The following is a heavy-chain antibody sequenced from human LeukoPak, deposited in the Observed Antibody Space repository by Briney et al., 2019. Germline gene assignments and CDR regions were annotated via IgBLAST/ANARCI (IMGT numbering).Heavy chain of an antibody. V-gene: IGHV3-7*01. Sequence: GGSLRLSCAASGFSFNSYWMTWVRQAPGRGLEWVANINPAGSETYYVDPVKGRFSISRDNAKNLVYLQVNSLRAEDTAVYHCARFGYVAAVDVWGQGTPVTVSS. CDR1: GFSFNSYW. D-gene: IGHD2-15*01. J-gene: IGHJ4*02. CDR3: ARFGYVAAVDV. CDR2: INPAGSET.